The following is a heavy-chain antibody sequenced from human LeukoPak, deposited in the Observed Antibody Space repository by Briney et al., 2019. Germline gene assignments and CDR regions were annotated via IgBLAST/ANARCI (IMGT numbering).Heavy chain of an antibody. Sequence: SETLSLTCTVYGGSISSYYWRWIRPPPGKGLEWIGYIYYSGTNNYNPSLKSRATRSVDTSKKQFSLKLSSVTAADTAVYYCASEGPHMIGSFDIWGQGTMVTVSS. V-gene: IGHV4-59*01. CDR2: IYYSGTN. J-gene: IGHJ3*02. D-gene: IGHD3-22*01. CDR1: GGSISSYY. CDR3: ASEGPHMIGSFDI.